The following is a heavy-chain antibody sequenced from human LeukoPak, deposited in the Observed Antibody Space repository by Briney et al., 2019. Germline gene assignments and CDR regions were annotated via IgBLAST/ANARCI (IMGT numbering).Heavy chain of an antibody. CDR3: ARDPRRGGLVGAPGAFDN. Sequence: GAPVKASCKASGYTFTSYGISLVRQAPGQGLEWMGWISAYNGNTNSAQKLKGRVTMTTDTSTSTAYMEMRSLRSDDTAVYYCARDPRRGGLVGAPGAFDNWGQGTMVTVSS. D-gene: IGHD1-26*01. V-gene: IGHV1-18*01. CDR1: GYTFTSYG. J-gene: IGHJ3*02. CDR2: ISAYNGNT.